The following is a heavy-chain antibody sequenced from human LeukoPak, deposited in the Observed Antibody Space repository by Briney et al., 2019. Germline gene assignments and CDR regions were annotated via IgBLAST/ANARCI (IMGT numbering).Heavy chain of an antibody. V-gene: IGHV3-74*01. CDR3: ARDRTNTGSYGLDY. J-gene: IGHJ4*02. Sequence: PGGSLRLSCAASGFTFSNYWMHWVRQAPGKGLVWVSRINSNGSSPSYAHSVKGRFTIYRDYAKNTLYLQTNTLRAEDTAVYCSARDRTNTGSYGLDYWGQGTLVTVSS. CDR1: GFTFSNYW. CDR2: INSNGSSP. D-gene: IGHD1-26*01.